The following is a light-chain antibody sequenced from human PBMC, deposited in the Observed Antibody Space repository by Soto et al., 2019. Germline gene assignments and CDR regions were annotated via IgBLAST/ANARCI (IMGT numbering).Light chain of an antibody. V-gene: IGLV2-8*01. J-gene: IGLJ1*01. CDR3: VSFAGGTYV. CDR2: DVN. Sequence: QSALTQPPSASGSPGQSVTISCTGTSSDVGAYIFVSWYQQHPGKAPKLMVYDVNRRPPGVPDRFFGSKSGSTASLTVSGLQAEDEADYYCVSFAGGTYVFGTGTKVTV. CDR1: SSDVGAYIF.